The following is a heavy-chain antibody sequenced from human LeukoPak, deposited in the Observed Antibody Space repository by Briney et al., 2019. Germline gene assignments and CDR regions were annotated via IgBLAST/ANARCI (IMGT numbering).Heavy chain of an antibody. CDR3: ARVDTAMVNWFDP. CDR1: GGSISSGGYY. V-gene: IGHV4-30-2*01. D-gene: IGHD5-18*01. J-gene: IGHJ5*02. Sequence: SETLSLTCTVSGGSISSGGYYWSWIRQPPGKGPECIGYIYHSGSTYYNPSLKSRVTISVDRSKNQFSLKLSSVTAADTAVYYCARVDTAMVNWFDPWGQGTLVTVSS. CDR2: IYHSGST.